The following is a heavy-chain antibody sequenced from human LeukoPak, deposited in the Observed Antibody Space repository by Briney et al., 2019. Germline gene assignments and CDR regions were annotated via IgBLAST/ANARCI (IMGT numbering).Heavy chain of an antibody. V-gene: IGHV1-69*13. CDR3: ARGLTSYYYMDV. CDR1: GGTFSSYA. CDR2: IIPIFGTA. J-gene: IGHJ6*03. D-gene: IGHD1-14*01. Sequence: SVKVSCKASGGTFSSYAISWVRQAPGQGLEWMGGIIPIFGTANYAQKFQGRVTITADESTSTAHMELSSLRSEDTAVYYCARGLTSYYYMDVWGKGTTVTVSS.